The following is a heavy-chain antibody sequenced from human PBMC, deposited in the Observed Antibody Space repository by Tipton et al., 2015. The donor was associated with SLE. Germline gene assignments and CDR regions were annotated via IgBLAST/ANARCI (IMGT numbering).Heavy chain of an antibody. V-gene: IGHV3-33*01. J-gene: IGHJ6*02. CDR2: IWFDGSKQ. CDR1: GFTFRNYG. D-gene: IGHD3-10*01. CDR3: ARVAYGHRPPFYGMDV. Sequence: SLRLSCVASGFTFRNYGFQWVRQAPGEGLEWVAVIWFDGSKQYYADSVTGRFTISRDNAKNSLYLQMNSLRAEDTAVYYCARVAYGHRPPFYGMDVWGQGTTVTVSS.